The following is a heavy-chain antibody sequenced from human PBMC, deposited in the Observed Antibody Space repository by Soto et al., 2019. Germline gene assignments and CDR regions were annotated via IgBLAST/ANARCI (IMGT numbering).Heavy chain of an antibody. CDR1: GGSISSYY. D-gene: IGHD6-25*01. Sequence: PSETLSLTCTVSGGSISSYYWSWIRQSAGKGLEWIGRIYTSGSTNYNPSLKSRVTMSVDTSKDQFSLKLRSVTAADTAVYYCARVFSGSDYYYYGMDVWGQGTTVTVSS. CDR3: ARVFSGSDYYYYGMDV. CDR2: IYTSGST. J-gene: IGHJ6*02. V-gene: IGHV4-4*07.